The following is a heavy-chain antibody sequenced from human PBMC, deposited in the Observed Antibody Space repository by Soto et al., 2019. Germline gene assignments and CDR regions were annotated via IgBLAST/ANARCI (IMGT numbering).Heavy chain of an antibody. J-gene: IGHJ6*02. V-gene: IGHV2-26*01. Sequence: QVTLKESGPVLVKPTETLTLTCTVSGFSLSNARMGVSWIRQPPGKALEWLAHIFSNDEKSYSTSLKSRLTISQDTSKSQVVLTMTNMDPWDTATYYCVYTRPRDYYYGMDVWGQGTTVTVS. CDR1: GFSLSNARMG. CDR2: IFSNDEK. CDR3: VYTRPRDYYYGMDV. D-gene: IGHD1-1*01.